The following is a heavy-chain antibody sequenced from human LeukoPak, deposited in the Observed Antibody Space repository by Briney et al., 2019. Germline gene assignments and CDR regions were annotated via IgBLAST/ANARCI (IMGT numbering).Heavy chain of an antibody. D-gene: IGHD6-6*01. CDR3: ARDRSSSFDY. J-gene: IGHJ4*02. Sequence: VASVKVSCKASVYTFTGYYMHWVRQAPGQGLVWMGRINPNSGGTNYAQKFQGRVTMTRDTSISTAYMELSRLRSDDTAVYYCARDRSSSFDYWGQGTLVTVSS. CDR1: VYTFTGYY. CDR2: INPNSGGT. V-gene: IGHV1-2*06.